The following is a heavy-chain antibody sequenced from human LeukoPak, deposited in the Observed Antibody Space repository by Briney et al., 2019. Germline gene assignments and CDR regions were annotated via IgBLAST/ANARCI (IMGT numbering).Heavy chain of an antibody. J-gene: IGHJ6*03. D-gene: IGHD6-19*01. CDR1: GYTFTGYF. CDR2: INPNSGGT. CDR3: ARGYSSGWPYYYYYMDV. Sequence: ASVKVSCKASGYTFTGYFIHWVRQAPGQGLEWMGWINPNSGGTNYAQKFQGRVTMTRDTSISTAYMELSRLRSDDTAVYYCARGYSSGWPYYYYYMDVWGKGTTVTISS. V-gene: IGHV1-2*02.